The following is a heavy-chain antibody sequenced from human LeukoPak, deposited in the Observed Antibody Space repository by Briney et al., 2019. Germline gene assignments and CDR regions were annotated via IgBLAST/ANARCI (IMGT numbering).Heavy chain of an antibody. D-gene: IGHD6-13*01. V-gene: IGHV3-74*01. Sequence: GGSLRLSCAASGFTFSSYAMHWVRQAPGKGLVWVSRINTDGSSTSYADSVTGRFTISRDNAKNTLYLQMNSLRVEDTAVYYCASIEYSSSWYVFDYWGQGTLVTVSS. CDR3: ASIEYSSSWYVFDY. CDR2: INTDGSST. J-gene: IGHJ4*02. CDR1: GFTFSSYA.